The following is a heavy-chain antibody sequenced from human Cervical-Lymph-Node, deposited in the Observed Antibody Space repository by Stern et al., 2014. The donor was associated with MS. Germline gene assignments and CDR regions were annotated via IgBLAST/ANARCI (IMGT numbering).Heavy chain of an antibody. CDR1: GFTFDDYA. J-gene: IGHJ4*02. CDR3: AKDINLRGTYYFDY. Sequence: VQLVESGGGLVQPGRSLRLSCAASGFTFDDYAMHWVRQAPGKGLAWVSGISWNSGNIGYADSVKGRFTISRDNAKNSLYSQMNSLRAEDTALYYCAKDINLRGTYYFDYWGQGTLVTVSS. V-gene: IGHV3-9*01. D-gene: IGHD2-15*01. CDR2: ISWNSGNI.